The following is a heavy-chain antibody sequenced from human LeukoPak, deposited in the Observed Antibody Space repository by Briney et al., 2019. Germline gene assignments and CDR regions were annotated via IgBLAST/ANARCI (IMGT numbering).Heavy chain of an antibody. CDR1: GLIFSNCW. D-gene: IGHD3-16*02. J-gene: IGHJ4*02. Sequence: GGSLRLSCAASGLIFSNCWMTWVRQAPGKGLEWVGRIKSEVDGATRDYAAPVRGRFTLSRDDSRTTLYLQMNSLKTEDTAFYCTTDIPFTSGGAIAYWGQGTLVTVSS. CDR2: IKSEVDGATR. V-gene: IGHV3-15*01. CDR3: TTDIPFTSGGAIAY.